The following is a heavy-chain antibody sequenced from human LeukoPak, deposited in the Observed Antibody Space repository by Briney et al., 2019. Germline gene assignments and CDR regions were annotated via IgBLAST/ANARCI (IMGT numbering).Heavy chain of an antibody. J-gene: IGHJ3*01. V-gene: IGHV3-48*04. CDR3: ARRGIDAFDF. D-gene: IGHD6-25*01. CDR1: GFTFSDYS. CDR2: FSSRSGSIT. Sequence: GGSLRLSCEASGFTFSDYSMNWVRQAPGKGPEWVSYFSSRSGSITHYADSVKGRFTISRDNAKDSLYLQMNSVRAEDTAVYYCARRGIDAFDFWGQGTVVTVSS.